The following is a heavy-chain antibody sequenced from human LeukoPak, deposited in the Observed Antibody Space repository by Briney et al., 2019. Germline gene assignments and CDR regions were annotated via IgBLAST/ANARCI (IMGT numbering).Heavy chain of an antibody. CDR2: FDPEDGET. Sequence: ASVKVSCKVSGYTLTELSMHWVRQAPGKGLEWMGGFDPEDGETIYAQKLQGRVTMTEDTSTDTAYMELSSLRSEDTAVYYCATDIPGSAYDYVWGSYRYWGQGTLVTVSS. CDR3: ATDIPGSAYDYVWGSYRY. V-gene: IGHV1-24*01. J-gene: IGHJ4*02. D-gene: IGHD3-16*02. CDR1: GYTLTELS.